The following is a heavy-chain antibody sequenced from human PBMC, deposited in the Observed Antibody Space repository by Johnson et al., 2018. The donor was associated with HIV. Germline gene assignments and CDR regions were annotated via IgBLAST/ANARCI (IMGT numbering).Heavy chain of an antibody. J-gene: IGHJ3*02. Sequence: QVQLVESGGGVVQPGRSLRLSCAASGFTFSSHAMHWVRQAPGKGLEWVTFISNDGSNKYYADSVRGRFTISRDNSKNTLYLQMNGLRAEDTAVYYCAREGEGYSSSWYDAFDIWGQGTMVTVSS. D-gene: IGHD6-13*01. CDR2: ISNDGSNK. V-gene: IGHV3-30*04. CDR3: AREGEGYSSSWYDAFDI. CDR1: GFTFSSHA.